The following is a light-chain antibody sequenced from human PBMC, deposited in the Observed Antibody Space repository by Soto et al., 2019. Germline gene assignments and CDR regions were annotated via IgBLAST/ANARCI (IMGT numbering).Light chain of an antibody. Sequence: DLQMHQSPSTLSAPVGYRVRITCPASQSISSWLAWYQQKTGKAPKLLIYDASSLESGVPSRFSGSGSGTEGTLTISSLQPDEGATYYCQQYNSYSWTVGQGTKVDIK. J-gene: IGKJ1*01. CDR2: DAS. CDR1: QSISSW. CDR3: QQYNSYSWT. V-gene: IGKV1-5*01.